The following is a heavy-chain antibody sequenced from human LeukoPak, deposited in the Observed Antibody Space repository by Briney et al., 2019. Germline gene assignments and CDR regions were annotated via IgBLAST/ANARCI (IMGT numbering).Heavy chain of an antibody. D-gene: IGHD4-17*01. CDR2: IYTSGST. CDR3: ARENGDYVSFDY. V-gene: IGHV4-61*01. J-gene: IGHJ4*02. CDR1: GGSISSGSYY. Sequence: SETLSLTCTVSGGSISSGSYYWSWSRQPPGKGLEWVGYIYTSGSTNYNPSLKSRVTISVDTSKNQFSLKLSSVTAADTAVYYCARENGDYVSFDYWGQGTLVTVSS.